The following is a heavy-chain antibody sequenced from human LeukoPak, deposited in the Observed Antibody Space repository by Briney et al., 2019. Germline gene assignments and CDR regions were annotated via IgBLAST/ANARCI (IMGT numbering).Heavy chain of an antibody. CDR1: GYTFTGYF. D-gene: IGHD6-19*01. J-gene: IGHJ4*02. CDR3: ARDRGSSGWNAEVDY. CDR2: INPNSGGT. V-gene: IGHV1-2*02. Sequence: ASVKVPCKASGYTFTGYFMHWVRQAPGQGLEWMGSINPNSGGTNYAQKFQGRVTMTRDTSISTAYMELSRLRSDDTAVYYCARDRGSSGWNAEVDYWGQGTLVTVSS.